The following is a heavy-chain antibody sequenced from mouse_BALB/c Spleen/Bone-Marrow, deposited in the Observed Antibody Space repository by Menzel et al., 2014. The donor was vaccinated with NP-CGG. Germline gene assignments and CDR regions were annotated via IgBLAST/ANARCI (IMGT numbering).Heavy chain of an antibody. J-gene: IGHJ3*01. CDR1: GFTFXSYG. CDR2: INSNGGST. V-gene: IGHV5-6-3*01. CDR3: ARDMITTRGFAY. D-gene: IGHD2-4*01. Sequence: EVQGVESGGGLVQPGGSLKLSCAASGFTFXSYGMSWVRQTPDKRLELVATINSNGGSTYYPDSVKGRFTISRDNAKNTLYLQMSSLKSEDTAMYYCARDMITTRGFAYWGQGTLVTVSA.